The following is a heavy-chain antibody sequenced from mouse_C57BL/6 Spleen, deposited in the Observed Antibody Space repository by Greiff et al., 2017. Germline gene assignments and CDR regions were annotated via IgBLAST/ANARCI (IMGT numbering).Heavy chain of an antibody. CDR2: ISSGSSTI. J-gene: IGHJ3*01. V-gene: IGHV5-17*01. D-gene: IGHD1-1*01. Sequence: EVKLMESGGGLVKPGGSLKLSCAASGFNFSDYGMHWVRQAPEKGLEWVAYISSGSSTIYYADTLKGRFTVSRDNAKNPLFRQMTSQRSEDKAMYYCAKNDLLLAYWGQGTLVTVSA. CDR1: GFNFSDYG. CDR3: AKNDLLLAY.